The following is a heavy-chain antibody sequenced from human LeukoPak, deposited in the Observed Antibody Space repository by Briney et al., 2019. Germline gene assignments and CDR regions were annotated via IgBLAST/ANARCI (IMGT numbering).Heavy chain of an antibody. Sequence: GESLKISCKGSGYRFTTYWIGWVPQMPGKGLEGMGIIYPGVSAPTYSPSCRGDVTISAAKPISTAYRQWSSRKPSDTAMYYCATETFYYDSSGYGDAFDIWGEGTMVSVS. CDR3: ATETFYYDSSGYGDAFDI. CDR2: IYPGVSAP. V-gene: IGHV5-51*04. J-gene: IGHJ3*02. D-gene: IGHD3-22*01. CDR1: GYRFTTYW.